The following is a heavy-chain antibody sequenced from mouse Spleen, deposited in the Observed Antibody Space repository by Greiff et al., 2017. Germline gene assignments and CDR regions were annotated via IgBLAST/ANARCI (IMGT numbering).Heavy chain of an antibody. CDR2: ISDGGSYT. J-gene: IGHJ4*01. CDR1: GFTFSDYY. D-gene: IGHD2-10*02. Sequence: EVQRVESGGGLVKPGGSLKLSCAASGFTFSDYYMYWVRQTPEKRLEWVATISDGGSYTYYPDSVKGRFTISRDNAKNNLYLQMSSLKSEDTAMYYCARERYGNSHYYAMDYWGQGTSVTVSS. CDR3: ARERYGNSHYYAMDY. V-gene: IGHV5-4*02.